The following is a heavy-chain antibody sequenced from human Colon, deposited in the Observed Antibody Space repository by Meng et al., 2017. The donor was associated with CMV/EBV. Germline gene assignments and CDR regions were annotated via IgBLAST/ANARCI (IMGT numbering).Heavy chain of an antibody. J-gene: IGHJ6*02. CDR3: AKTTVTTSYYYYGMDV. D-gene: IGHD4-17*01. V-gene: IGHV3-23*01. Sequence: GESLKISCTASGFTFSNYAMSWVRQAPGKGLEWVSTISGSGGSTYYADSVKGRFTISRDNSKNTLFLQMNSLRPEDAALYYCAKTTVTTSYYYYGMDVWGQGTTVTVSS. CDR2: ISGSGGST. CDR1: GFTFSNYA.